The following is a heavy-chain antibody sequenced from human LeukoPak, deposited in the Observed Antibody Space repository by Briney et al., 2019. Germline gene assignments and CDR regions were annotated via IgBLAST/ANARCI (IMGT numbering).Heavy chain of an antibody. Sequence: GESLKISCKASGYTFTSNWIGWLRRLPGKDLEWMGIIYPDDSDTTYSPSFEDQGTISADKSISTAYLQWSSLKASDTAIYYCARYYFDSSYYPSQWFDPWGQGTLVTVSS. D-gene: IGHD3-22*01. J-gene: IGHJ5*02. CDR2: IYPDDSDT. V-gene: IGHV5-51*01. CDR1: GYTFTSNW. CDR3: ARYYFDSSYYPSQWFDP.